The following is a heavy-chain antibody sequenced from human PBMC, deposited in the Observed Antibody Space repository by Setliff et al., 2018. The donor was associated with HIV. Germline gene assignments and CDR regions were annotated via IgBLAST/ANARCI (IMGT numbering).Heavy chain of an antibody. CDR3: ATDACTIDACYSSGGP. Sequence: ASVKVSCKASGYTFIDYNIHWVQQAPGKGLEWMGRVDPEDGETIYAEKFWGRVTITADTSTDTAYLKLSSLRSEDTAVYYCATDACTIDACYSSGGPWGQGTLVTVSS. V-gene: IGHV1-69-2*01. J-gene: IGHJ5*02. CDR1: GYTFIDYN. D-gene: IGHD2-15*01. CDR2: VDPEDGET.